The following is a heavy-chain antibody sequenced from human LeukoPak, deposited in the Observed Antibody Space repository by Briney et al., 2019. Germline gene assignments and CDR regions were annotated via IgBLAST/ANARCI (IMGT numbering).Heavy chain of an antibody. D-gene: IGHD1-26*01. V-gene: IGHV4-59*01. J-gene: IGHJ4*02. Sequence: PSETLSLTCTVSGGSFNSYYWSWIRQPPGKGLEWIGYIYSGGSTNHNPSLKSRVTTSVDTSKNQFSLKLSSVTAADTAVYYCARGSFIVGATIIDYWGQGTLVTVSS. CDR2: IYSGGST. CDR1: GGSFNSYY. CDR3: ARGSFIVGATIIDY.